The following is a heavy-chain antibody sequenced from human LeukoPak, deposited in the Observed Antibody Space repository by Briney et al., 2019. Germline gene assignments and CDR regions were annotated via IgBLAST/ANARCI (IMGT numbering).Heavy chain of an antibody. CDR3: VKDQTGVGIGTSLFDL. J-gene: IGHJ2*01. CDR1: GFTFTSYA. CDR2: ISANGGST. V-gene: IGHV3-64D*06. D-gene: IGHD3-3*01. Sequence: GGSLRLSCSASGFTFTSYAMHWVRQAPGKGLQYVSAISANGGSTYYADSVKGRITISRDNSKNTLYLQMSSLRAEDTAFYYCVKDQTGVGIGTSLFDLWGRGTLVTVSS.